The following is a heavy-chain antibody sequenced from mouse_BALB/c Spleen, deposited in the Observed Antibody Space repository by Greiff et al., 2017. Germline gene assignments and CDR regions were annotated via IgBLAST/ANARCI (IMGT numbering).Heavy chain of an antibody. CDR2: INSNGGST. V-gene: IGHV5-6-3*01. Sequence: EVKLMESGGGLVQPGGSLKLSCAASGFTFSSYGMSWVRQTPDKRLELVATINSNGGSTYYPDSVKGRFTISRDNAKNTLYLQMSSLKSEDTAMYYCARRDLYYYRYDRGAMDYWGQGTSVTVSS. D-gene: IGHD2-14*01. CDR3: ARRDLYYYRYDRGAMDY. J-gene: IGHJ4*01. CDR1: GFTFSSYG.